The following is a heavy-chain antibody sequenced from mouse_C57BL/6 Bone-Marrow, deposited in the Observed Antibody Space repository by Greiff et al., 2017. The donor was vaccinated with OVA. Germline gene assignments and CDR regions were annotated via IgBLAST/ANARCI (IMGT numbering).Heavy chain of an antibody. Sequence: EVQLVESGPGLVKPSQSLSLTCSVTGYSITSGYYWNWIRQFPGNKLEWMGYISYDGSNNYNPSLKNQISITRDTSTTPSFLQLNSVTTEDTATYYCTRDPIYYDYDMGGQYCDEWGEGTPLTVSP. J-gene: IGHJ2*01. D-gene: IGHD2-4*01. CDR1: GYSITSGYY. CDR3: TRDPIYYDYDMGGQYCDE. V-gene: IGHV3-6*01. CDR2: ISYDGSN.